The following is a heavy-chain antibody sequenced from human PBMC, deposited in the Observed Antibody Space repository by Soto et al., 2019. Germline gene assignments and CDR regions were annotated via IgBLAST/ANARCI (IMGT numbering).Heavy chain of an antibody. J-gene: IGHJ4*02. D-gene: IGHD3-22*01. Sequence: PSETLSLTCTVSGGSISSYYWSRIRQPPGKGLEWIGYIYYSGSTNYNPSLKSRVTISVDTSKNQFSLKLSSVTAADTAVYYCARVFHYYDSSGYYPIPQKYYFDYWGQGTLVTVSS. V-gene: IGHV4-59*01. CDR2: IYYSGST. CDR3: ARVFHYYDSSGYYPIPQKYYFDY. CDR1: GGSISSYY.